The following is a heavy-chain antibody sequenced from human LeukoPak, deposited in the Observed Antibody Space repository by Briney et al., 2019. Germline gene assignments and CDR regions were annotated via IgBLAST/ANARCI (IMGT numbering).Heavy chain of an antibody. CDR1: GYTFTSYG. Sequence: ASVKVSCKASGYTFTSYGISWARQAPGQGLEWMGWISAYNGNTNYAQKLQGRVTMTTDTSTSTAYMELRSLRSDDTAVYYCAREYSSSWYRLGYYYYYMDVWGKGTTVTVSS. D-gene: IGHD6-13*01. CDR3: AREYSSSWYRLGYYYYYMDV. J-gene: IGHJ6*03. V-gene: IGHV1-18*01. CDR2: ISAYNGNT.